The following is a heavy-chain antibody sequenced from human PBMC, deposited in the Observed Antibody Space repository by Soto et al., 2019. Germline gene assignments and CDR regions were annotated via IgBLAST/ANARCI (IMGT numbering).Heavy chain of an antibody. J-gene: IGHJ6*03. V-gene: IGHV3-23*01. CDR2: ISYTGGST. D-gene: IGHD1-1*01. Sequence: EAQLLESGGGLVQLGGSLRLSCAASGFSFDRYAMTWVRQAPGKGPEWVSSISYTGGSTSYADAVRGRFSTSRDNSKNTVYLQLNSPRAEDTALYYCAKGGIWLGNIYLGVWGIGTTVTVSS. CDR3: AKGGIWLGNIYLGV. CDR1: GFSFDRYA.